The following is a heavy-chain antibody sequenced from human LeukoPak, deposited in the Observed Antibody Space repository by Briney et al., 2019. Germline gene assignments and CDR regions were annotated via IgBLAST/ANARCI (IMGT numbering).Heavy chain of an antibody. CDR2: ISGSGSRT. Sequence: GGSLRLSCAASGFTFDDYAMHWVRQPPGKGLEWVSGISGSGSRTNYADSVKGRFTISRDTSKNTLYLQMNSLRAEDTAVYYCAPVISWVVNGMDVWGQGTTVTVSS. D-gene: IGHD3-22*01. V-gene: IGHV3-23*01. J-gene: IGHJ6*01. CDR1: GFTFDDYA. CDR3: APVISWVVNGMDV.